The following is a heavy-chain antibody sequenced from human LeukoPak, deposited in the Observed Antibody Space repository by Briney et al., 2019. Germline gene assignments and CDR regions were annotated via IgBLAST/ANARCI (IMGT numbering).Heavy chain of an antibody. J-gene: IGHJ5*02. CDR3: ARRKKGNWFDP. Sequence: PSETLSLTCTVSGGSISSYYWSWIRQPPGKGLEWIGYIYYSGSTNYNPSLKSRVTISVDTSKSQFSLKLCSVTAADTAVYYCARRKKGNWFDPWGQGTLVTVSS. V-gene: IGHV4-59*08. CDR2: IYYSGST. CDR1: GGSISSYY.